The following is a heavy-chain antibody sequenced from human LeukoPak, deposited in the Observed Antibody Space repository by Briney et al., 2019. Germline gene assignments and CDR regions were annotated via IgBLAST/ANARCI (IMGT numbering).Heavy chain of an antibody. D-gene: IGHD1-26*01. J-gene: IGHJ5*02. CDR2: ISGGGGTT. Sequence: WGSLSLSCAASGFTFSTYALTWVRQAPGKGLEWVSSISGGGGTTYYADSVKGRLTISRDNSKNTLYLQMSSLRAEDTAVYYCAKVPSGTGASWFDPWGQGTLFTVSS. CDR1: GFTFSTYA. CDR3: AKVPSGTGASWFDP. V-gene: IGHV3-23*01.